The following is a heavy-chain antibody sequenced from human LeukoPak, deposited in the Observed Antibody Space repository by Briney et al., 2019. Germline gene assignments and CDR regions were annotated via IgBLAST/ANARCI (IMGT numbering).Heavy chain of an antibody. CDR3: ARRGDGGRSFDY. D-gene: IGHD4-23*01. CDR2: IYSSGST. Sequence: PGGSLRLSCAASGFNVSNNYMTWVRQAPGKGLEWVSLIYSSGSTYYADSVKGRFTISRDNSKNTLYLQVNSLRAEDTAVYYCARRGDGGRSFDYWGQGTLATVSS. V-gene: IGHV3-53*01. CDR1: GFNVSNNY. J-gene: IGHJ4*02.